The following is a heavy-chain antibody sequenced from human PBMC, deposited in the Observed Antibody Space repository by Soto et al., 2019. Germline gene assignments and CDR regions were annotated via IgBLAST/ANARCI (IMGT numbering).Heavy chain of an antibody. CDR1: GYTFTSYG. J-gene: IGHJ6*03. CDR3: AREYGDYVAADYYYYYMDV. CDR2: ISAYNGNT. Sequence: QVQLVQSGAEVKKPGASVKVSCKASGYTFTSYGISWVRQAPGQGLEWMGWISAYNGNTNYAQKLQGRVTMTTDTSPSTAYMELRSLRSDDTAVYYCAREYGDYVAADYYYYYMDVWGKGTTVTVSS. D-gene: IGHD4-17*01. V-gene: IGHV1-18*01.